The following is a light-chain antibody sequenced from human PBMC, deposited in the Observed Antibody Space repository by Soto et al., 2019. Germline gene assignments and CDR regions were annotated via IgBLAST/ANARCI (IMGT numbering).Light chain of an antibody. CDR1: SSNIGTNS. CDR2: SNN. CDR3: AAWDDSLSGVV. Sequence: QSVLTQPPSASGTPGQRVTISCSGSSSNIGTNSVNWYQQLPGTAPKLLIYSNNQRPSGVPDRFSGSESGTSASLAISGLQSEDEADYYCAAWDDSLSGVVFGGGTSSPS. J-gene: IGLJ2*01. V-gene: IGLV1-44*01.